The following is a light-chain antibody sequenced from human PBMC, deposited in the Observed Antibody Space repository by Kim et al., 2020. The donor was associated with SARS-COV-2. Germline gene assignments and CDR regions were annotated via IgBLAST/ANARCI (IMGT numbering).Light chain of an antibody. J-gene: IGLJ3*02. CDR2: PNK. Sequence: GQRVTISSSGSTSNSGSYTVNWYQHLPGTAPKLLIYPNKQRPSGVPDRFSGSKSGTSASLAISGLQSEDEADYFCATWDGSLNGWVFGGGTQLTVL. CDR1: TSNSGSYT. CDR3: ATWDGSLNGWV. V-gene: IGLV1-44*01.